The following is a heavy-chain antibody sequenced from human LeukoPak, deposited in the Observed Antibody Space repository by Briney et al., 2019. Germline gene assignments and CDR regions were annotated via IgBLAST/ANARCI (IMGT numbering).Heavy chain of an antibody. CDR1: GGSISSYY. Sequence: PSETLSLTCTVSGGSISSYYWSWIRQPPGKGLEWIGYIYYSGSTNYNPSLKSRVTISVDTSKNQFSLKLSSVTAADTAVYYCARGSRKQLKGPYFDYWGQGTLVTVSS. V-gene: IGHV4-59*01. CDR3: ARGSRKQLKGPYFDY. J-gene: IGHJ4*02. CDR2: IYYSGST. D-gene: IGHD6-6*01.